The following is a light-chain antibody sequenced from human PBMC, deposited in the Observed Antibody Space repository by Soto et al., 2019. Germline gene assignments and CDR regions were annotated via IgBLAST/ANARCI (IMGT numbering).Light chain of an antibody. J-gene: IGKJ3*01. CDR3: QQYGSSPLFT. CDR2: GAS. V-gene: IGKV3-20*01. CDR1: QSVSSSY. Sequence: EIVLTQSPGTLSLSPGERATLSCRASQSVSSSYLAWYQQKPGQAPRLLIYGASSRATGIPDRFSGSGSGTDFTLTSSRLEPEDFSEYYCQQYGSSPLFTFGPGTKVDIK.